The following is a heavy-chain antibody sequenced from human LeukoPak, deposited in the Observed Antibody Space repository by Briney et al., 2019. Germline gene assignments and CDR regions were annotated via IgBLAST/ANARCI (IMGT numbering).Heavy chain of an antibody. CDR2: INPNSGGT. CDR1: GYTFTGYY. V-gene: IGHV1-2*02. CDR3: ARDRLHIAAAGIGDWFGP. D-gene: IGHD6-13*01. J-gene: IGHJ5*02. Sequence: ASVNVSCKASGYTFTGYYMHWVRQAPGQGLEWMGWINPNSGGTNYAQKFQGRVTMTRDTSISTAYMELSRLRSDDTAVYYCARDRLHIAAAGIGDWFGPWGQGTLVTVSS.